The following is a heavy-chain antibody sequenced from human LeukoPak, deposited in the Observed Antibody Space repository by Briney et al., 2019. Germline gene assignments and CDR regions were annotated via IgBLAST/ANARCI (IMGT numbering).Heavy chain of an antibody. V-gene: IGHV3-33*01. CDR2: ICHDGSHK. CDR1: GFSFNTYA. D-gene: IGHD3-10*01. Sequence: PGRSLTLSCAASGFSFNTYAMHWVRQAPGQGLEWVALICHDGSHKFYSNSVRGQFTISRDNPKNTVYLQMNNLRPEDTAVYYCERKIFGSGSYPDFWGQGTLVTVSS. J-gene: IGHJ4*02. CDR3: ERKIFGSGSYPDF.